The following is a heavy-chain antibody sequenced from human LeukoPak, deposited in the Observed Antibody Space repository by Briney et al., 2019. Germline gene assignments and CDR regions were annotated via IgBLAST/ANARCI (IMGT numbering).Heavy chain of an antibody. CDR2: ISGSGGST. Sequence: GRSLRLSCAASGFAFSSYAMSWVRQAPGKGLEWVSAISGSGGSTYYADSVKARVTISRDNSKNTLYLQMNSLRAEDTAVYYCAKDKESDFWSGYYDPYFDYWGQGTLVTVSS. CDR3: AKDKESDFWSGYYDPYFDY. CDR1: GFAFSSYA. J-gene: IGHJ4*02. D-gene: IGHD3-3*01. V-gene: IGHV3-23*01.